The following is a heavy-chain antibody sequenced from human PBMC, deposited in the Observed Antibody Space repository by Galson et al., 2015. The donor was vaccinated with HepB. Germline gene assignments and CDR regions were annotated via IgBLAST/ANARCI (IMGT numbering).Heavy chain of an antibody. CDR3: ARDLRYYDSSGYLGGMDV. CDR2: INPSGGST. D-gene: IGHD3-22*01. V-gene: IGHV1-46*04. CDR1: GYTFTSYY. J-gene: IGHJ6*02. Sequence: SVKVSCKASGYTFTSYYMHWVRQAPGQGLEWMGIINPSGGSTSYAQKLQGRVTMTRDTSTSTVYMGLSSLRSEDTAVYYCARDLRYYDSSGYLGGMDVWGQGTTVTVSS.